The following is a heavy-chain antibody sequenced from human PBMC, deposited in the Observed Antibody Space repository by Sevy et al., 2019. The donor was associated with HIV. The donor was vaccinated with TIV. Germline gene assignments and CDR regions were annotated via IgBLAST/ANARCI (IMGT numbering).Heavy chain of an antibody. Sequence: GESLKISCAASGFSFSTYWMHWVRQAPGKGLEWVANIKQDESEKYYVASVKGRFTISRDNAKNSVYLEMNSLRPEDTAIYYCANGNSGSFDYWGQGTLVTVSS. CDR3: ANGNSGSFDY. D-gene: IGHD3-22*01. CDR1: GFSFSTYW. J-gene: IGHJ4*02. V-gene: IGHV3-7*01. CDR2: IKQDESEK.